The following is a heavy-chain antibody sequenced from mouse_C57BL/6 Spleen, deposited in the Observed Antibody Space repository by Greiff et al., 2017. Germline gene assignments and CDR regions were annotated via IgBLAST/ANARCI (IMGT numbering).Heavy chain of an antibody. D-gene: IGHD2-4*01. CDR2: IYPGRGST. J-gene: IGHJ2*02. CDR3: TKESYDYDVGVGY. V-gene: IGHV1-55*01. CDR1: GYSFTSYW. Sequence: QVQLQQSGAELVKPGASVKMSCKASGYSFTSYWITWVKQRPGQGLEWIGDIYPGRGSTNYNEKFKSKATLTVDTSSSTAYMQLSSLTSEVSAVYNCTKESYDYDVGVGYWGQGTSLTVSS.